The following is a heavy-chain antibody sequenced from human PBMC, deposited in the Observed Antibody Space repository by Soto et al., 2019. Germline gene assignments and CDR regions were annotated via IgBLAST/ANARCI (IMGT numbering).Heavy chain of an antibody. J-gene: IGHJ4*02. V-gene: IGHV1-18*01. CDR2: ISAYNGNT. D-gene: IGHD3-9*01. Sequence: QVQLVQSGAEVKKPGASVKVSCKASGYTFTSYGISWVRQAPGQGLEWMGWISAYNGNTNYAQKLQGRVTMTTDTATSTAYMELRSLRSDDTAVYYCARSDILTGYYIGALRGLFDYWGQGTLVTVSS. CDR1: GYTFTSYG. CDR3: ARSDILTGYYIGALRGLFDY.